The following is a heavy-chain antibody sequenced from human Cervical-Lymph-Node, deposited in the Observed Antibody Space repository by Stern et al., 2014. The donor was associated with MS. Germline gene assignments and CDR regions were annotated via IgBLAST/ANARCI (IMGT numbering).Heavy chain of an antibody. CDR3: ARVGSARRGSGWFDP. CDR1: GGTSRRNA. V-gene: IGHV1-69*01. D-gene: IGHD3-10*01. Sequence: HVQLVQSGAEVKKPGSSVTVSCKASGGTSRRNAISWVRQAPGQGLEWMGGITPVLNTTNYAQKYQGRVTITADESTSTTYMELSSLRSDDTAVYYCARVGSARRGSGWFDPWGQGTLVTVSS. CDR2: ITPVLNTT. J-gene: IGHJ5*02.